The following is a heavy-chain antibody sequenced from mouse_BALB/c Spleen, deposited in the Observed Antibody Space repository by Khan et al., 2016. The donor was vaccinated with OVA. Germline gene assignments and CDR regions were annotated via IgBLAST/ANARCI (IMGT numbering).Heavy chain of an antibody. J-gene: IGHJ3*01. D-gene: IGHD1-1*01. CDR3: ARQNYGPFAD. CDR2: ISSGGDYI. CDR1: GFTFSTFA. V-gene: IGHV5-9-3*01. Sequence: EVELVESGGDLVKPGGSLKLSCSASGFTFSTFAMTWVRQTPGKSLEWVATISSGGDYIYYPDSVKGRYTISRDNDKNTLYLQTSRLRSEDTAIYYGARQNYGPFADWGQGTLVTVSS.